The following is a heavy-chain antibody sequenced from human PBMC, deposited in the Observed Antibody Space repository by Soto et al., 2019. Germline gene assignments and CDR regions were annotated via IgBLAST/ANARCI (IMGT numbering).Heavy chain of an antibody. Sequence: QVQLVQSGAEVKKPGSSVKVSCKAPGGTFSSYAISWVRQAPGQGLEWMGGIIPIVGTANYAQEFPDRVQIAADDCTSTSYMKLSSMRTEDRAVSYCARAQGCSSSLGIYYYYYYGMDVGGQGTTVTVSS. J-gene: IGHJ6*02. V-gene: IGHV1-69*01. D-gene: IGHD2-2*01. CDR2: IIPIVGTA. CDR3: ARAQGCSSSLGIYYYYYYGMDV. CDR1: GGTFSSYA.